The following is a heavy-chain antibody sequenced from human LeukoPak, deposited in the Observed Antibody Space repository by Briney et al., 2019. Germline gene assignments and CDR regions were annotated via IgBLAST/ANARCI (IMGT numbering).Heavy chain of an antibody. Sequence: PAETLSLTCTVSGGSISSGGYYWSWIRQHPGKGLEWIGYIYYSGSTYYNPSLKSRVTISVDTSKNQFSLKLSSVTAADTAVYYCARGRYSSVPRYDYWGQGTLVTVSS. CDR2: IYYSGST. D-gene: IGHD6-25*01. J-gene: IGHJ4*02. V-gene: IGHV4-31*03. CDR1: GGSISSGGYY. CDR3: ARGRYSSVPRYDY.